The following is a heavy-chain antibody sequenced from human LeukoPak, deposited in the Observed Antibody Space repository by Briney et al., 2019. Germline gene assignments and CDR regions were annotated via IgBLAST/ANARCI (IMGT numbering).Heavy chain of an antibody. CDR3: ARSKGNSWLWFDP. D-gene: IGHD6-13*01. J-gene: IGHJ5*02. CDR1: GGSVSSVDNY. V-gene: IGHV4-61*08. Sequence: SETLSLTCTVSGGSVSSVDNYWSCIRQPPGKGLEWLGYIYYNGNTKYNSSLKSRVTISADTSKNQFSLKLSSVTAADTAVYYCARSKGNSWLWFDPWGQGTLVTVSS. CDR2: IYYNGNT.